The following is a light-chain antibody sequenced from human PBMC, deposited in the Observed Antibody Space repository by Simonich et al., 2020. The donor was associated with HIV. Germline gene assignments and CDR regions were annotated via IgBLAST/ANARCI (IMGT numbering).Light chain of an antibody. CDR1: HGISSY. J-gene: IGKJ2*01. CDR2: AAS. CDR3: QQYYSTPYT. Sequence: VIWMTQSPSLLSASTGDRVTISCRMSHGISSYLAWYQQKPGKAPELLIYAASTLQSAVPSRFSGSGSGTDFTLTISSLQAEDVAVYYCQQYYSTPYTFGQGTKLEIK. V-gene: IGKV1D-8*03.